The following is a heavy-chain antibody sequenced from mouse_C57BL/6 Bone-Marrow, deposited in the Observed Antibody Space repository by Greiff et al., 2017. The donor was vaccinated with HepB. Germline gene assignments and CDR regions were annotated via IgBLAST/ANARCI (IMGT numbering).Heavy chain of an antibody. CDR1: GYTFTSYG. CDR3: ARAGITTVRFAY. Sequence: QVQLQQSGAELARPGASVKLSCKASGYTFTSYGISWVKQRTGQGLEWIGEIYPRSGNTYYNEKFKGKATLTADKSSSTAYMELRSLTSEDSAVYFCARAGITTVRFAYWGQGTLVTVSA. V-gene: IGHV1-81*01. CDR2: IYPRSGNT. J-gene: IGHJ3*01. D-gene: IGHD1-1*01.